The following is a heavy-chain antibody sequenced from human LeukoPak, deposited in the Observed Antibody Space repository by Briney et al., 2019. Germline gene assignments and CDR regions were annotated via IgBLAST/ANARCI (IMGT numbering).Heavy chain of an antibody. CDR1: GVSISSGGYY. D-gene: IGHD6-13*01. Sequence: SETLSLTCTVSGVSISSGGYYWSWIRQPPGKGLEWIGYIYHSGSTYYNPSLKSRVTISVDRSKNQFSLKLSSVTAADTAVYYCARATIPIAAAGTSNFPLDLNDAFDIWGQGTMVTVSS. V-gene: IGHV4-30-2*01. J-gene: IGHJ3*02. CDR2: IYHSGST. CDR3: ARATIPIAAAGTSNFPLDLNDAFDI.